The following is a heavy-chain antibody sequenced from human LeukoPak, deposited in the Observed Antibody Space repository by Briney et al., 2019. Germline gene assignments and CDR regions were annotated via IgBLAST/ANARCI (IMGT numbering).Heavy chain of an antibody. V-gene: IGHV4-59*01. CDR2: IYYSGST. CDR1: GGSISSYY. Sequence: SETLSLTCTVSGGSISSYYWSWIRQPPGKGLEWIGYIYYSGSTNYNPSLKSRVTISVDTSKNQFSLKLSSVTAADTAVYYCAREYRYSSSSVREFDPWGQGTLVTVSS. J-gene: IGHJ5*02. D-gene: IGHD6-6*01. CDR3: AREYRYSSSSVREFDP.